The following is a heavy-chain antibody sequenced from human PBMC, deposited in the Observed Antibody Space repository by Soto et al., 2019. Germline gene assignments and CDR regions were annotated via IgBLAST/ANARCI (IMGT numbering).Heavy chain of an antibody. CDR1: GFTFSSYW. CDR3: ARDYFDFWSGSYYYYMDV. CDR2: IKQDGSEK. V-gene: IGHV3-7*01. Sequence: EVPLVESGGGLVQPGGSLRLSCAASGFTFSSYWMSWVRQAPGEGLEWVANIKQDGSEKYYVDSVKGRFTISRDNAKNSLFLQMNSLRAEDTAVYYCARDYFDFWSGSYYYYMDVWGKGTTVTVSS. J-gene: IGHJ6*03. D-gene: IGHD3-3*01.